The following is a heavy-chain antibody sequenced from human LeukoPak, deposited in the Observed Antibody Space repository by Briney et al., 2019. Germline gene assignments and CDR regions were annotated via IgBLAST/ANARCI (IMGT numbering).Heavy chain of an antibody. V-gene: IGHV1-18*01. Sequence: GASVKVSCKAYGYTFTSYGISWVRQAPGQGLEWMGWISAYNGNTNYAQKLQGRVTMTTDTSTSTAYMELRSLRSDDTAVYYCARDFRRHYYDSSGYSDWGQGTLVTVSS. CDR3: ARDFRRHYYDSSGYSD. CDR1: GYTFTSYG. CDR2: ISAYNGNT. J-gene: IGHJ4*02. D-gene: IGHD3-22*01.